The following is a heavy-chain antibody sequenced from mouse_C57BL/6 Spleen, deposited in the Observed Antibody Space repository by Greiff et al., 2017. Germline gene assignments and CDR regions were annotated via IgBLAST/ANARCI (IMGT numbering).Heavy chain of an antibody. J-gene: IGHJ2*01. D-gene: IGHD2-3*01. CDR2: SRNKANDYTT. CDR3: ERDAWRSGWLLLGC. Sequence: DVQLVESGGGLVQSGRSLRLSCATSGFTFSDFYMEWVRQAPGKGLEWIAASRNKANDYTTEYSASVKGRFIVSRDTSQSILYLQMNALRAEDTAIYYCERDAWRSGWLLLGCWGQGTTLTVSS. CDR1: GFTFSDFY. V-gene: IGHV7-1*01.